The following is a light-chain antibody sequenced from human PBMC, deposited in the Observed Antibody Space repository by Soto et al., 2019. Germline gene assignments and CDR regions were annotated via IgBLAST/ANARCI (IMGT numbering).Light chain of an antibody. CDR1: QSISSW. J-gene: IGKJ1*01. V-gene: IGKV1-5*03. Sequence: DIQMTQSPSTLSASVGDRVTITCRASQSISSWLAWYQQKPGKAPKFLINKASSLESGVPSRFSGSGSGTEFTLTISSLQPDDFATYYCQQYNIYPVTFGQGTKVEIK. CDR2: KAS. CDR3: QQYNIYPVT.